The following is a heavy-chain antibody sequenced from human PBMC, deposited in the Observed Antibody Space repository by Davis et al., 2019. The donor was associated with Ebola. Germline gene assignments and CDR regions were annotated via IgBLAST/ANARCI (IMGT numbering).Heavy chain of an antibody. CDR1: GYTFTSYG. J-gene: IGHJ6*02. V-gene: IGHV1-8*02. CDR3: ARGLSSGITIFGVAQNYYYGMDV. Sequence: ASVKVSCKASGYTFTSYGINWVRQATGQGLEWMGWMNPNSGNTGYAQKFQGRVTMTRNTSISTAYMELSSLRSEDTAVYYCARGLSSGITIFGVAQNYYYGMDVWGQGTTVTVSS. CDR2: MNPNSGNT. D-gene: IGHD3-3*01.